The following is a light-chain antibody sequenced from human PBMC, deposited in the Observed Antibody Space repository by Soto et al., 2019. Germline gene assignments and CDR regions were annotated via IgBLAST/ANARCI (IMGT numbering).Light chain of an antibody. V-gene: IGLV9-49*01. J-gene: IGLJ2*01. CDR1: SGYSNYK. CDR3: GADHGSGSNFVYL. CDR2: VGTGGIEG. Sequence: QAVVTQPPSASASLGASVTLTCTLSSGYSNYKVDWYQQRPGKGPRFVMRVGTGGIEGSKGDGIPDRFSVLGSGLNRYLSIKNIQEEDESDYHCGADHGSGSNFVYLFGGGTKLTVL.